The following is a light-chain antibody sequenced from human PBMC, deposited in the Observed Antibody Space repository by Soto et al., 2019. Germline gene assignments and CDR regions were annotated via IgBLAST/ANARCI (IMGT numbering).Light chain of an antibody. CDR2: AAF. V-gene: IGKV1-39*01. Sequence: DIQMTQSPSSLSASIGDRVTITCRASQSISRHLSWYQQKPGKAPKLLIYAAFSLQSGVPSRFSGSGSGTDFTLTISSLQPEDFATYYCQQSYSTPPTFGQGSRVEIK. CDR3: QQSYSTPPT. CDR1: QSISRH. J-gene: IGKJ1*01.